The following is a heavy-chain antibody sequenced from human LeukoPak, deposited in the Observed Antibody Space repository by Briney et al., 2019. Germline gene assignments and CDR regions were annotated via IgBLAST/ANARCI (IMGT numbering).Heavy chain of an antibody. CDR3: ARLYCTNGVCYFDY. V-gene: IGHV4-4*09. Sequence: SETLSLTCTVSGGSISSYYWSWLRQPPGKGLEWIGYIYTSGSTNYNPSLKSRVTISVDTSKNQFSLKLSSVTAADTAVYYCARLYCTNGVCYFDYWGQGTLVTVSS. D-gene: IGHD2-8*01. CDR2: IYTSGST. CDR1: GGSISSYY. J-gene: IGHJ4*02.